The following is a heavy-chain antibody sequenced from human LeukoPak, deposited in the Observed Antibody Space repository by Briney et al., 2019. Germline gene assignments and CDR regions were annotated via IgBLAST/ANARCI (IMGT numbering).Heavy chain of an antibody. J-gene: IGHJ4*02. CDR2: IDNEGSST. V-gene: IGHV3-74*01. Sequence: PGGSLRLSCAASGFTFGTYAMSWVRQAPGKGLVWVSRIDNEGSSTSYADSVKGRFTISRDNAKNRLYVQMNSLRVEDTAVYYCATGSGLWSPDWWGQGTLVTVSS. CDR1: GFTFGTYA. D-gene: IGHD5-18*01. CDR3: ATGSGLWSPDW.